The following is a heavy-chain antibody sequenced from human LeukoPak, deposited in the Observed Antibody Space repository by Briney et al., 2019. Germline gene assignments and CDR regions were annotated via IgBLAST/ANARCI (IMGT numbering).Heavy chain of an antibody. J-gene: IGHJ4*02. CDR3: AEDIYYDILTGPPNFDY. V-gene: IGHV1-69*04. CDR2: IIPILSIA. CDR1: GGTFSSYA. D-gene: IGHD3-9*01. Sequence: ASVKVSCKASGGTFSSYAISWVRQAPGQGLEWMGRIIPILSIANYAQKFQGRVTITADKATSTAYMELSSLRSEDTAVYYCAEDIYYDILTGPPNFDYWGQGTLVTVSS.